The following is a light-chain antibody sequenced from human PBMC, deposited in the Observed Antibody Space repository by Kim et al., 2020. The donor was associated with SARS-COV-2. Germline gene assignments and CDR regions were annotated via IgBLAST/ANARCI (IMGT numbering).Light chain of an antibody. V-gene: IGLV3-9*01. CDR2: RNT. CDR1: NIGTKN. CDR3: QVWDSSTGA. J-gene: IGLJ3*02. Sequence: VALGQTATIAYEGNNIGTKNVHWFQQKPGQAPVLVISRNTNRPSGIPERFSGSNSGNTATLTISRAQPGDETDSYCQVWDSSTGAFGGGTKLTVL.